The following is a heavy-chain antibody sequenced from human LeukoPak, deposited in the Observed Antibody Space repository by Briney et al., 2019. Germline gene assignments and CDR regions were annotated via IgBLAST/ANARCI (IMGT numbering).Heavy chain of an antibody. CDR2: IWYDGSNK. CDR1: GFTFSSYG. D-gene: IGHD6-13*01. V-gene: IGHV3-33*01. Sequence: PGGSLRLSCAASGFTFSSYGMHWVRQAPGKGLEWVAVIWYDGSNKYYADSVKGRFTISRHNSKNTLYLQMNSLRAEDTAVYYCARGPLYSSSWYGVDHWGQGTLVTVSS. CDR3: ARGPLYSSSWYGVDH. J-gene: IGHJ4*02.